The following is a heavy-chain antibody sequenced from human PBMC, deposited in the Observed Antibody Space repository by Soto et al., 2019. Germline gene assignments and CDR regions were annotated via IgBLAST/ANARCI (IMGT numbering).Heavy chain of an antibody. CDR2: IYPGDSDT. CDR1: GYSFTSYW. CDR3: ARIVRSGYYYYCGIVV. V-gene: IGHV5-51*01. Sequence: GESLKISCKGSGYSFTSYWIGWVRQMPGKGLEWMGIIYPGDSDTRYSPSFQGQVTISADKSISTAYLQWSSLKASNTAMYYCARIVRSGYYYYCGIVVWGQGTTVTVSS. J-gene: IGHJ6*02. D-gene: IGHD3-10*01.